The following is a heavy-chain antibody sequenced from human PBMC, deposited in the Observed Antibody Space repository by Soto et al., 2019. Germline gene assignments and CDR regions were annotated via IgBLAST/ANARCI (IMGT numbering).Heavy chain of an antibody. CDR1: GFTFSSYG. J-gene: IGHJ4*02. V-gene: IGHV3-30*18. D-gene: IGHD2-15*01. CDR3: AKDREYCSGGSCYSGTLDY. CDR2: ISYDGSNK. Sequence: PGGSLRLSCAASGFTFSSYGMHWVRQAPGKGLEWVAVISYDGSNKYYADSVKGRFTISRDNSKNTLYLQMNSLRAEDTAVYYCAKDREYCSGGSCYSGTLDYWGQGTLVTVSS.